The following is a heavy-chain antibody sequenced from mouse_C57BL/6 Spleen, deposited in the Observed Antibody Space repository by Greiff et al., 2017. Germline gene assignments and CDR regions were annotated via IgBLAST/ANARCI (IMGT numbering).Heavy chain of an antibody. CDR1: GFTFSSYG. V-gene: IGHV5-6*01. Sequence: EVQLVESGGDLVKPGGSLKLSCAASGFTFSSYGMSWVRQTPDKRLEWVATISSGGSYTYYPDSVKGRFTISRDNAKNTLYLQMSSLKSEDTAMYYCASPAYYSNYEAWFAYWGQGTLVTVSA. CDR3: ASPAYYSNYEAWFAY. CDR2: ISSGGSYT. D-gene: IGHD2-5*01. J-gene: IGHJ3*01.